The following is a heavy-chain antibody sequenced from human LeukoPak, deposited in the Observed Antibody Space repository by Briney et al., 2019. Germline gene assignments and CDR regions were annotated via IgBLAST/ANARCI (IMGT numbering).Heavy chain of an antibody. V-gene: IGHV4-39*01. CDR1: SGSISTSNYY. CDR3: ASLRERSYYARGFDY. Sequence: KPSETLSLTCTVSSGSISTSNYYWGWVRQPPGKGLEWIGSIYYSGSSYYNPSLKSRVTISVDTSKNQFSLKLSSVTAADTAVYYCASLRERSYYARGFDYWGQGTLVTVSS. D-gene: IGHD3-3*01. CDR2: IYYSGSS. J-gene: IGHJ4*02.